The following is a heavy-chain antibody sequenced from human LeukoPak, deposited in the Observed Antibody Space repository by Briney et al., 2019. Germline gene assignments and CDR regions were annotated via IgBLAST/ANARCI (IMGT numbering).Heavy chain of an antibody. CDR2: IYYSGST. CDR3: ARGDCSGGSCYSDF. CDR1: GGSLSSGGYY. Sequence: SQTLSLTCTVSGGSLSSGGYYWSWIRQHPGKSLEWIGYIYYSGSTYYNPSLKSRVTISVDTSKNQFSLKLSSVTAADTAVYYCARGDCSGGSCYSDFWGQGTLVTVSS. D-gene: IGHD2-15*01. J-gene: IGHJ4*02. V-gene: IGHV4-31*03.